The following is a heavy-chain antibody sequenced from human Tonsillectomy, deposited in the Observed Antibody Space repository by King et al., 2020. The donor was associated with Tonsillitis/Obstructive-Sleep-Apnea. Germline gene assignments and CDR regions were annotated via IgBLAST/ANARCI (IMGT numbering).Heavy chain of an antibody. CDR2: VWHDGTNK. CDR3: ARVLTVTFDY. D-gene: IGHD4-17*01. Sequence: QLAQSGGGVVQPGRSLRLSCAASGFTFRSYGMHWVRQAPGKGLEWVAVVWHDGTNKYYADSVRGRFSISRDNSKNTLYLQMNSLRAEDTAVYYCARVLTVTFDYWGQGTLVTVSS. V-gene: IGHV3-33*01. J-gene: IGHJ4*02. CDR1: GFTFRSYG.